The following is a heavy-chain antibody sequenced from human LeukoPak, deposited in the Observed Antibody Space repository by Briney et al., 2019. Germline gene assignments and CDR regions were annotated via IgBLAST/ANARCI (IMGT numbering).Heavy chain of an antibody. Sequence: PSETLSLTCTVSGYSISSGYYWGWIRQPPGKGLEWIGSIYYSGSTYYNPSLKSRVTISVDTSKNQFSLKLSSVTAADTAVYYCARGYYDFWSGYYEYNWFDPWGQGTLVTVSS. CDR1: GYSISSGYY. CDR3: ARGYYDFWSGYYEYNWFDP. J-gene: IGHJ5*02. V-gene: IGHV4-38-2*02. CDR2: IYYSGST. D-gene: IGHD3-3*01.